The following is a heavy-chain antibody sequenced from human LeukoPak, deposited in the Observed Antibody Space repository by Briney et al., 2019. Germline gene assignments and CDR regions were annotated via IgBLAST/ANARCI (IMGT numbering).Heavy chain of an antibody. Sequence: PSETLSLTCAVYGGSFSGYYWSWIRQPPGKGLEWIGEINHGGSTNYNPSLKSRVTISVDTSKTQFSLKLSSVTAADTAVYYCARGLGIQLWLSWSDPWGQGTLVTVSS. D-gene: IGHD5-18*01. V-gene: IGHV4-34*01. CDR2: INHGGST. J-gene: IGHJ5*02. CDR1: GGSFSGYY. CDR3: ARGLGIQLWLSWSDP.